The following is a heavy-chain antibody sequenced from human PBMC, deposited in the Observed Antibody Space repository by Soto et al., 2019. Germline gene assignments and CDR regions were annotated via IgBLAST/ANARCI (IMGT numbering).Heavy chain of an antibody. CDR2: IATYNSNR. Sequence: HLVQSGPEVKKPGASITVSCKTSGDTFTNFGLSWVRQAPGQGLEWMGWIATYNSNRNYAQKFQGRLTLTTDTWTSTAYMELKNLGYDDTAVYYCARVVRGVVNWFDPWGQGTLVTVSS. D-gene: IGHD3-10*01. J-gene: IGHJ5*02. V-gene: IGHV1-18*01. CDR1: GDTFTNFG. CDR3: ARVVRGVVNWFDP.